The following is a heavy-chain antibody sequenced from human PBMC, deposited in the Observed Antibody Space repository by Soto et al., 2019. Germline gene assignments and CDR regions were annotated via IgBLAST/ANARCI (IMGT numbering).Heavy chain of an antibody. D-gene: IGHD3-3*01. V-gene: IGHV3-74*01. CDR1: GCTFSSYW. CDR3: ARDQESITIFGVVIGTDYGMDV. J-gene: IGHJ6*02. CDR2: INSDGRST. Sequence: GGSLRLACVASGCTFSSYWMHWVRQAPGKGLVWVSRINSDGRSTSYADSVKGRFTISRDNAKNTLYLQMNSLRAEDTAVYYCARDQESITIFGVVIGTDYGMDVWGPGTTVTVSS.